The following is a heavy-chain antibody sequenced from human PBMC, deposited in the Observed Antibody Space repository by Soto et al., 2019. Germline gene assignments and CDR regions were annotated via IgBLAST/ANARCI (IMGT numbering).Heavy chain of an antibody. Sequence: GGSLRLSCAASGFTFSSYWMHWVRQAPGKGRVWVSRINSDGSSTSYADSVKGRFTISRDNAKNTLYLQMNSLRAEDTAVYYCAREHIVGATRTFDYWGQGTLVTVSS. CDR2: INSDGSST. D-gene: IGHD1-26*01. V-gene: IGHV3-74*01. CDR1: GFTFSSYW. J-gene: IGHJ4*02. CDR3: AREHIVGATRTFDY.